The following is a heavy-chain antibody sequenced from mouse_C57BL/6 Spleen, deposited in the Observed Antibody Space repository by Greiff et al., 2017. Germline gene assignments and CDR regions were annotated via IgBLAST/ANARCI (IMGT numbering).Heavy chain of an antibody. CDR1: GYTFTSYW. D-gene: IGHD1-1*01. CDR2: IHPSDRDT. Sequence: QVQLQQSGAELVKPGASVQVSCKASGYTFTSYWMHWVKQRPGQGLEWIGRIHPSDRDTNYNQKFKGKATLTVDKSSSTAYMQLSSLTSEDAAVYYCAIYDYGSSLDYWGQGTTLTVSS. V-gene: IGHV1-74*01. CDR3: AIYDYGSSLDY. J-gene: IGHJ2*01.